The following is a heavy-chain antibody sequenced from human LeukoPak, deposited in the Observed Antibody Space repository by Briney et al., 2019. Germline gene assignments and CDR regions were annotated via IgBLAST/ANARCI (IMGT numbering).Heavy chain of an antibody. CDR1: GGSISSGGHS. J-gene: IGHJ3*02. Sequence: PSETLSLTCTVSGGSISSGGHSWSWIRQPPGKALEWIGYIYHSGSGSTYYNPSLKSRVTISIDKSKNQFSLKLSSVTAADTAVYYCARLRYQQDAFDIWGQGTMVTVSS. D-gene: IGHD2-2*01. CDR2: IYHSGSGST. CDR3: ARLRYQQDAFDI. V-gene: IGHV4-30-2*01.